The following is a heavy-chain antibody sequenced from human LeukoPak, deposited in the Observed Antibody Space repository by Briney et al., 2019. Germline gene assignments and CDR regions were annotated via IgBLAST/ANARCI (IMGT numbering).Heavy chain of an antibody. J-gene: IGHJ4*02. CDR1: GFTFSSYT. D-gene: IGHD5-12*01. Sequence: GGSLRLSCAASGFTFSSYTMHWVRQAPGKGLEWVAVIAYDGTNRYYADFLKGRFTISRDNAKNSLSLQMNSLRPEDTAVYYCARGVDIVATSIDYWGQGTLVTVSS. V-gene: IGHV3-30-3*01. CDR3: ARGVDIVATSIDY. CDR2: IAYDGTNR.